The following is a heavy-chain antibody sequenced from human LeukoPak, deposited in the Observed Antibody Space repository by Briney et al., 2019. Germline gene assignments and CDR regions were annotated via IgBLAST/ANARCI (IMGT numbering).Heavy chain of an antibody. J-gene: IGHJ6*02. CDR2: ISSSSSYI. V-gene: IGHV3-21*01. CDR3: ARSSYYDFWSGPYGMDV. Sequence: GGSLRLSCAASGITVSSSYMSWVRQAPGKGLEWVSSISSSSSYIYYADSVKGRFTISRDNAKNSLYLQMNSLRAEDTAVYYCARSSYYDFWSGPYGMDVWGQGTTVTVSS. CDR1: GITVSSSY. D-gene: IGHD3-3*01.